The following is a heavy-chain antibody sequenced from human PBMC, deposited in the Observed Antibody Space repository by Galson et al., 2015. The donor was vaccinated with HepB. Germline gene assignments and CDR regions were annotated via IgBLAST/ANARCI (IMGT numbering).Heavy chain of an antibody. CDR3: ARVSRWGDDYSVDH. D-gene: IGHD4-11*01. V-gene: IGHV1-69*13. Sequence: SVKVSCKASGGPFSNYAISWVRQAPGPALEWMGAIIPMFATANYAQKFHGRITITADVSTSTAYMELSSLKSEDTALYYCARVSRWGDDYSVDHWGQGTLVTVSS. J-gene: IGHJ5*02. CDR2: IIPMFATA. CDR1: GGPFSNYA.